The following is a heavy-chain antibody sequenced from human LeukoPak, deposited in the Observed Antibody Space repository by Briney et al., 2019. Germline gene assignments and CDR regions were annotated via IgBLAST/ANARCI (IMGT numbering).Heavy chain of an antibody. CDR3: AGSYYNVFDY. CDR1: GFTFSSYA. J-gene: IGHJ4*02. V-gene: IGHV3-33*08. D-gene: IGHD3-10*01. Sequence: SGGSLRLSCAASGFTFSSYAMSWVRQAPGKGLEWVALISYDGSNKYYADSVKGRFTLSRDNSKNTLYLQMNSLRAEDTAVYYCAGSYYNVFDYWGQGTLVTVSS. CDR2: ISYDGSNK.